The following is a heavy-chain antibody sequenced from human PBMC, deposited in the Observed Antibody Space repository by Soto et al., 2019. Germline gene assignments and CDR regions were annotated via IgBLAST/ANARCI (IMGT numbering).Heavy chain of an antibody. V-gene: IGHV1-69*13. Sequence: APVKVSCKASGGNFSSYAISWMLQAPRQGLEWMGGITPIFGTAKYAQKFQGRVTNTADESTSRAYMELSSLRSEYTAVYYCARGLWFGELLQYYFDYWGQGTLVTVSS. CDR2: ITPIFGTA. CDR3: ARGLWFGELLQYYFDY. J-gene: IGHJ4*02. D-gene: IGHD3-10*01. CDR1: GGNFSSYA.